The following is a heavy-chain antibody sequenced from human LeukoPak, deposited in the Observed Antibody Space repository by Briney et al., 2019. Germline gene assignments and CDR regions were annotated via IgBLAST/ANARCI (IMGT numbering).Heavy chain of an antibody. CDR1: GFTFSGYA. CDR3: AKGPSLRFLERLYRN. D-gene: IGHD3-3*01. J-gene: IGHJ4*02. V-gene: IGHV3-23*01. Sequence: GGSLRLSCAASGFTFSGYAMSWVRQAPGKWLEWVSAISGSGGSTYYADSVKGRFTISRDNSKNTLYLQMNSLRAEDTAVYYCAKGPSLRFLERLYRNWGPGTLVPVSS. CDR2: ISGSGGST.